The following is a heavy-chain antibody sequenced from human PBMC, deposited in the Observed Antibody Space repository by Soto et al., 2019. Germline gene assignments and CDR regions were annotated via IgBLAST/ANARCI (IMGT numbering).Heavy chain of an antibody. V-gene: IGHV3-48*03. CDR1: GFTFSSYE. CDR3: ARDRIQLWSRHYYYYYGMDV. CDR2: ISSSGSTI. J-gene: IGHJ6*02. D-gene: IGHD5-18*01. Sequence: PGGSLRLSCAASGFTFSSYEMNWVRQAPGKGLEWVSYISSSGSTIYYADSVKGRFTISRDNAKNSLYLQMNSLRAEDTAVYYCARDRIQLWSRHYYYYYGMDVWGQGTTVTVSS.